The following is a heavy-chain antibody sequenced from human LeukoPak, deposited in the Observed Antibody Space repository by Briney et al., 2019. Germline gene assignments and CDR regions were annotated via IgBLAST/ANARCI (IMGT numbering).Heavy chain of an antibody. D-gene: IGHD5-18*01. Sequence: SETLSLTCTVSGGSISSSTYYWGWIRQPPGKGLEWIGSIHYSRSTYYNPSLKSRVTVSVDTSKNQFSLKLSSVTAADTAVYYCASHTAHYGMDVWGQGTTVTVSS. CDR2: IHYSRST. CDR3: ASHTAHYGMDV. J-gene: IGHJ6*02. V-gene: IGHV4-39*07. CDR1: GGSISSSTYY.